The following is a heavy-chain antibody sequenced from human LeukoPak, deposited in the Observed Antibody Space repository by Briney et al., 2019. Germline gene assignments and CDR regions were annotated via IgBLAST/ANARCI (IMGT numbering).Heavy chain of an antibody. CDR1: GGSFSGYY. Sequence: SETLSLTCAVYGGSFSGYYWSWIRQPPGKGLEWIGEINHSGSTNYNPSLKSRVTISVDTSKNQFSLKLSSVTAADTAVYYCARDYSSSWYHYYYYGMDVWGQGTTVTVSS. CDR3: ARDYSSSWYHYYYYGMDV. J-gene: IGHJ6*02. D-gene: IGHD6-13*01. V-gene: IGHV4-34*01. CDR2: INHSGST.